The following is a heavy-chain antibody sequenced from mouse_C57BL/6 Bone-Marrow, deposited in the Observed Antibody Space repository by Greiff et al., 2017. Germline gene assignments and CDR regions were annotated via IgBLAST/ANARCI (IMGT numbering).Heavy chain of an antibody. Sequence: QVQLQQSGAELVRPGASVTLSCKASGYTFTDYEMHWVKQTPVHGLEWIGAIEPDTGGTAYNQKFKGKAKLTADKSSSTAYMELRSLTSEDSAVYEGASSNGDPDWYLDVGGTGTTVTVSS. J-gene: IGHJ1*03. CDR3: ASSNGDPDWYLDV. V-gene: IGHV1-15*01. D-gene: IGHD4-1*01. CDR1: GYTFTDYE. CDR2: IEPDTGGT.